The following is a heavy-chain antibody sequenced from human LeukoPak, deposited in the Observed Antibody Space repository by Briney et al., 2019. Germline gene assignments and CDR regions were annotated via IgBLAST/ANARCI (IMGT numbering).Heavy chain of an antibody. Sequence: GGSLRLSCAASGFTFSSYSMNWVRQAPGKGLEWVSAISGSGGSTYYADSVKGRFTISRDNSKNTLYLQMNSLRAEDTAVYYCTEPEGGYYDIRPDWGQGTLVTVSS. J-gene: IGHJ4*02. CDR1: GFTFSSYS. V-gene: IGHV3-23*01. D-gene: IGHD3-22*01. CDR3: TEPEGGYYDIRPD. CDR2: ISGSGGST.